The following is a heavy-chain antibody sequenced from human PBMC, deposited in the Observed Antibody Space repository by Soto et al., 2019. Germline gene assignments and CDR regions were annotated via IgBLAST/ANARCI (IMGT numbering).Heavy chain of an antibody. Sequence: PGGSLGLSCAASGFTVSSNYMSWVRQAPGKGLEWVSVIYSGGSTYYADSVKGRFTISRDNSKNTLYLQMNSLRAEDTAVYYCARDSNGNYYYGMDVWGQGTTVTVSS. V-gene: IGHV3-53*01. J-gene: IGHJ6*02. D-gene: IGHD1-26*01. CDR2: IYSGGST. CDR3: ARDSNGNYYYGMDV. CDR1: GFTVSSNY.